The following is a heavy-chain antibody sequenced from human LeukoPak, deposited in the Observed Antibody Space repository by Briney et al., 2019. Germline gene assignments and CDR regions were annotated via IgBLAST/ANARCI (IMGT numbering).Heavy chain of an antibody. J-gene: IGHJ4*02. V-gene: IGHV1-46*01. CDR2: INPSGGST. CDR3: AAPGIRSMTSDY. Sequence: ASVKVSCKASGYTFTSYYMYWVRQARGQGLEWMGIINPSGGSTSYAQKFQGRVTMTRDTSTSTVYMELSSLRSEDTAVYYCAAPGIRSMTSDYWGQGTLVTVSS. CDR1: GYTFTSYY. D-gene: IGHD2/OR15-2a*01.